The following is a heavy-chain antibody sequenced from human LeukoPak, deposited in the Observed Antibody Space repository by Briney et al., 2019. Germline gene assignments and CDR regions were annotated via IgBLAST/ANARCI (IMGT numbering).Heavy chain of an antibody. CDR3: AICHWYSSGCRNDY. CDR1: GFTFSTYG. D-gene: IGHD6-19*01. V-gene: IGHV3-23*01. CDR2: ISGSGGSR. Sequence: GGSLRLSCAASGFTFSTYGMSWVRQAPGKGLEWVSGISGSGGSRFYTDSVKGRFTISRDNSKNTLYLQMNSLRAEDTAVYYCAICHWYSSGCRNDYWGQGTLVTVSS. J-gene: IGHJ4*02.